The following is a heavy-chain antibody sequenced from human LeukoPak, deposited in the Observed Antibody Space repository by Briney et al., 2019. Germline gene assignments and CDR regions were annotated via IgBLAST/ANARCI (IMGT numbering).Heavy chain of an antibody. CDR3: AKESLRVVPSATFDY. V-gene: IGHV3-23*01. D-gene: IGHD2-2*01. Sequence: PGGSLRLSCAASGFTFSSYGMRWVRQAPGKGLEWVSAISGSGGSTYCADSVKGRFTISGDNSKNTLYLQMHSLGAEDTAVYYCAKESLRVVPSATFDYWGQGTLVTVSS. CDR1: GFTFSSYG. CDR2: ISGSGGST. J-gene: IGHJ4*02.